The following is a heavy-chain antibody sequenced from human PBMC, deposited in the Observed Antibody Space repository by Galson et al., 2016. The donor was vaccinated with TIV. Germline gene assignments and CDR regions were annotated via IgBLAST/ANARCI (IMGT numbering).Heavy chain of an antibody. D-gene: IGHD3-9*01. Sequence: TLSLTCTVSGVSINTYYWTWIRQPPGKGLEWNGFIYYSETTNYNPSLESRVTISGDTSKNQFSLNLSSVTAADTAVYYCARMYYDILGYQGLDVWGQGTTVTVSS. V-gene: IGHV4-59*01. J-gene: IGHJ6*02. CDR2: IYYSETT. CDR3: ARMYYDILGYQGLDV. CDR1: GVSINTYY.